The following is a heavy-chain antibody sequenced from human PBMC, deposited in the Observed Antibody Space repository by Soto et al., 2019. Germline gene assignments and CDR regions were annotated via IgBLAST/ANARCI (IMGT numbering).Heavy chain of an antibody. CDR3: SRAGVVVVAAAYAP. D-gene: IGHD2-15*01. CDR1: GFTFGDYA. V-gene: IGHV3-49*05. J-gene: IGHJ5*02. Sequence: EVQLVESGGGLVKPGRSLRLSCTASGFTFGDYAMSWFRQAPGKGLEWVGFIRSKGYGGTTEYAASVKGRFSISRDDSKSIAYLQMNSLKTEDTAVYYCSRAGVVVVAAAYAPWGQGTLVTVSS. CDR2: IRSKGYGGTT.